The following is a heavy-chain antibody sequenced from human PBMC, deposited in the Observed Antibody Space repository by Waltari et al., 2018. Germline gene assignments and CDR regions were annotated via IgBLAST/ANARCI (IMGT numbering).Heavy chain of an antibody. V-gene: IGHV4-34*01. Sequence: QVQLQQWGAGLLKPSETLSLTCAVYGGSFSGYYWSWIRQPPGKGLELIGEINHSGSTNYNPSLKSRVTISVDTSKNQFSLKLSSVTAADTAVYYCARGIADYYDSSGTADAFDIWGQGTMVTVSS. D-gene: IGHD3-22*01. CDR1: GGSFSGYY. CDR2: INHSGST. J-gene: IGHJ3*02. CDR3: ARGIADYYDSSGTADAFDI.